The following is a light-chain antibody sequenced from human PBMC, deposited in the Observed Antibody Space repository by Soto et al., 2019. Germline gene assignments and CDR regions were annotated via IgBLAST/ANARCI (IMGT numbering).Light chain of an antibody. Sequence: QSALTQPASMSGSPGQSITIPCTGTSSDIGRYNFVSWYQHHPGKAPKLIIYEATKRPSGVSYRFSGSKSGNTASLTISGLQAEDEADYYCTSYTITSPYVFGTGTKLTVL. CDR3: TSYTITSPYV. CDR2: EAT. V-gene: IGLV2-14*01. J-gene: IGLJ1*01. CDR1: SSDIGRYNF.